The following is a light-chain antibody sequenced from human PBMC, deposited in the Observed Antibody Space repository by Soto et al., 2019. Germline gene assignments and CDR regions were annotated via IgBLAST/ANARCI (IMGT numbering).Light chain of an antibody. CDR1: QGIGKW. CDR3: QQGNSFPLT. Sequence: DIQMTQSPSSVSASVGDRVTITCRASQGIGKWLAWYQQKPGTAPKLLIYAASTLQSGVPSRFSGSGSGTDFTLTISTLQSEDFANYSCQQGNSFPLTFGGGTKVEIK. J-gene: IGKJ4*01. V-gene: IGKV1D-12*01. CDR2: AAS.